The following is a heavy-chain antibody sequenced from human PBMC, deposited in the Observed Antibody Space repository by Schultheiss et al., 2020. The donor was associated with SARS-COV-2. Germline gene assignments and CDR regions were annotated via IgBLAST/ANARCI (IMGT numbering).Heavy chain of an antibody. D-gene: IGHD2-2*03. CDR1: GGSISSSNW. Sequence: SETLSLTCAVSGGSISSSNWWSWVRQPPGKGLEWIGEIYHSGSTNYNPSLKSRVTISVDTSKNQFSLKLSSVTAADTAVYYCARGGGMGIVVVPAAMGYYYMDVWGKGTTVTVSS. V-gene: IGHV4-4*02. J-gene: IGHJ6*03. CDR2: IYHSGST. CDR3: ARGGGMGIVVVPAAMGYYYMDV.